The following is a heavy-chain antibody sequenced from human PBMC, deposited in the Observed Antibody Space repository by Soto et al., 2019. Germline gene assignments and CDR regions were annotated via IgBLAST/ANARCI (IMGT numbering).Heavy chain of an antibody. CDR2: IISSSSYI. D-gene: IGHD3-10*01. Sequence: GWALRLSCASSVLSFISYSINWVRQSPGKGLEGVSSIISSSSYIYYADSAKGRFTISRDNAQNSLYLQMNSLRAEDTAVYYCASSRGPMDVCGQGTTVTVSS. CDR1: VLSFISYS. CDR3: ASSRGPMDV. V-gene: IGHV3-21*01. J-gene: IGHJ6*01.